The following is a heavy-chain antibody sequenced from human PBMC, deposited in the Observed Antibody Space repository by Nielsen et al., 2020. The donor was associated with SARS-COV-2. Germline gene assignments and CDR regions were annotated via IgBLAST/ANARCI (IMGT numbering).Heavy chain of an antibody. J-gene: IGHJ4*02. Sequence: GESLKISCATSGITFSSYSMNWVRQAPGKGLEWISYISISSSTIDYADSVKGRFTISRDNSKNLLYLQMNSLSPDDRALYYCARDREGTYSGQDFWGQGTLVAVSS. V-gene: IGHV3-48*04. CDR2: ISISSSTI. CDR1: GITFSSYS. D-gene: IGHD1-26*01. CDR3: ARDREGTYSGQDF.